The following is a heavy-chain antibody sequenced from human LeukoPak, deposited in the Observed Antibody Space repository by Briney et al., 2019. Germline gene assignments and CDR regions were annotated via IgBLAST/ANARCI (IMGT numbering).Heavy chain of an antibody. CDR1: GFTFSTNG. CDR2: VHYDEKYK. V-gene: IGHV3-30*02. CDR3: AKGGASVTRYVDY. Sequence: GGSLRLSCAASGFTFSTNGMHWVRQAPGMGLEWVSFVHYDEKYKYYADFVKGRFTTSRDNSKNTLYLQMNSLRPEDTAVYYCAKGGASVTRYVDYWGQGTLVTVSS. J-gene: IGHJ4*02. D-gene: IGHD4-17*01.